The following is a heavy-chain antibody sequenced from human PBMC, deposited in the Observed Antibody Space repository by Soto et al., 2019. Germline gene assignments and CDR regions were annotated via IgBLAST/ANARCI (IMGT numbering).Heavy chain of an antibody. CDR1: GFTVGYYA. CDR3: TRVHERWLQVFDY. V-gene: IGHV3-49*04. D-gene: IGHD5-12*01. CDR2: IRSKAYGGTT. Sequence: GGSLRLSCTDSGFTVGYYAMSWVKQSPGKGLEWVGFIRSKAYGGTTEYAASVKGRFTISRDDSKSIAYLQMNSLKTEDTAVYYCTRVHERWLQVFDYWGQGTLVTVSS. J-gene: IGHJ4*02.